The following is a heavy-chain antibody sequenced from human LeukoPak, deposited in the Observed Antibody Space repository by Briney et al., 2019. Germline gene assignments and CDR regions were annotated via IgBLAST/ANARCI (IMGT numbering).Heavy chain of an antibody. V-gene: IGHV3-74*01. J-gene: IGHJ6*02. D-gene: IGHD2-2*01. CDR3: ARGDIVVVPAANRGFYSYGMDV. Sequence: PGGSLRLSCAASGVTFSIYWMHWVRQGPGKGLVWVSRLNSDGRSTSYADSVKGRFTISRDNAKNTLYLQMNTLRADDTAVYYCARGDIVVVPAANRGFYSYGMDVWGQGTTVTVSS. CDR1: GVTFSIYW. CDR2: LNSDGRST.